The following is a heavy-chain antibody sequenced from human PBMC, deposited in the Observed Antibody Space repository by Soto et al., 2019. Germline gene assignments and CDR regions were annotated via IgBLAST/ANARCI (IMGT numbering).Heavy chain of an antibody. D-gene: IGHD3-22*01. J-gene: IGHJ6*02. CDR1: GFTFSSYG. CDR2: ISYDGSNK. Sequence: GGSLRLSCAASGFTFSSYGMHWVRQAPGKGLEWVAVISYDGSNKYYADSVKGRFTISRDNSKNTLYLQMNSLRAEDTAVYYCAKDDTSSGPPVGYGMDVWGQGTKVTVSS. CDR3: AKDDTSSGPPVGYGMDV. V-gene: IGHV3-30*18.